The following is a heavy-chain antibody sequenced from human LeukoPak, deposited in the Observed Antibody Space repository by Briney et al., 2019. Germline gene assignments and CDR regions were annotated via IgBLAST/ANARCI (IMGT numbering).Heavy chain of an antibody. D-gene: IGHD6-13*01. CDR3: ARDQGGSFSFYD. Sequence: ASVKVSCKASGYTFTSYDINWVRQATGQGLEWMGWMNPNSGNTGYAQKFQGRVTMTRNTSISTAYMELSSLRSDDTAVYYCARDQGGSFSFYDWGQGTLVTVSS. CDR1: GYTFTSYD. CDR2: MNPNSGNT. V-gene: IGHV1-8*01. J-gene: IGHJ4*02.